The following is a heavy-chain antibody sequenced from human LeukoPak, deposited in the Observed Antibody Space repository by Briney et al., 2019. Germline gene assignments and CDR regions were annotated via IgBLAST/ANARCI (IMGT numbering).Heavy chain of an antibody. V-gene: IGHV1-18*01. J-gene: IGHJ4*02. CDR3: VRDQAVGATAGTFDF. D-gene: IGHD1-26*01. CDR2: ISAYSGTT. Sequence: ASVKVSCKTSGYTFSSFGFSWVRQAPGQGLEWMGWISAYSGTTNYAQNLHGRAILTTDTSTNTAYMELRSLRTDDTAVYFCVRDQAVGATAGTFDFWGRGSQVTVSS. CDR1: GYTFSSFG.